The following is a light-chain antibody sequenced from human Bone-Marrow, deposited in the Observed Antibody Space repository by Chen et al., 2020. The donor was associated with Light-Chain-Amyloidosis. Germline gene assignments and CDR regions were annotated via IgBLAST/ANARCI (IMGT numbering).Light chain of an antibody. CDR3: QQYNTYPWT. V-gene: IGKV1-5*03. CDR1: QSIGTW. CDR2: KAS. J-gene: IGKJ1*01. Sequence: DIQMTQSPSTLSASVRDRVTLTCRASQSIGTWLAWYQQIPGKAPKLLIYKASSLESGVPSRFSGSGCGTEFTLTISSLQPDDFATYNCQQYNTYPWTFGQGTKVESK.